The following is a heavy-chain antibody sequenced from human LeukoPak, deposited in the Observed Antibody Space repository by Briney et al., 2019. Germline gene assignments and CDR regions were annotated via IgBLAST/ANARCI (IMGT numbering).Heavy chain of an antibody. D-gene: IGHD6-6*01. CDR1: EYTFTPYY. J-gene: IGHJ4*02. CDR2: INPNNGNT. V-gene: IGHV1-2*02. CDR3: ARDQIAAPDHFDY. Sequence: PVNVSYTPSEYTFTPYYMLWVRQAPGHGLEWMGWINPNNGNTKFAQNFRGRVTLTRDMSITTAYMEINRLRSDDTAVYYCARDQIAAPDHFDYWGQGAVVIVST.